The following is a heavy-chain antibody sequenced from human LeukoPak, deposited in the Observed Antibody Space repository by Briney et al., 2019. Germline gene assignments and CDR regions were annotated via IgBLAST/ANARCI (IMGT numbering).Heavy chain of an antibody. CDR2: INHSGST. J-gene: IGHJ6*02. Sequence: PGGSLRLSCAASGFTFSSYGMHWIRQPPGKGLEWIGEINHSGSTNYNPSLKSRVTISVDTSKNQFSLKLSSVTAADTAVYYCARGARLLWFGELSALCGMDVWGQGTTVTVSS. D-gene: IGHD3-10*01. CDR3: ARGARLLWFGELSALCGMDV. V-gene: IGHV4-34*01. CDR1: GFTFSSYG.